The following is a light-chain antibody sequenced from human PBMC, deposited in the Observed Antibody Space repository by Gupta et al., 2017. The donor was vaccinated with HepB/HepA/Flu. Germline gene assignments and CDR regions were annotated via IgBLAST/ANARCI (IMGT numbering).Light chain of an antibody. CDR2: ENK. CDR1: SGSIAHNY. V-gene: IGLV6-57*03. Sequence: NFMLTQPHPVSEFPGKTVTISCTRSSGSIAHNYVQWYQQRPGSAPTTVIYENKDRPSGVPDRFSGSIDRSSNSASLTISGLRAEDEAVYYCQSSDLVSQIFGGGTRLTVL. J-gene: IGLJ2*01. CDR3: QSSDLVSQI.